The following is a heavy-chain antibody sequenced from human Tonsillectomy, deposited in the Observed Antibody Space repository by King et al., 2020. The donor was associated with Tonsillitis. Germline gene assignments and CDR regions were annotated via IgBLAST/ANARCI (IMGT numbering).Heavy chain of an antibody. CDR2: ISYDGTKK. Sequence: VQLVESGGGVVQPGRSLRLSCAASGFTFSNYAIHWVRQAPGKGLEWVAVISYDGTKKYYADSVKGRFTSSRDNSKNTLYLQMNSLRAEETAVYYCSRENDYGDLGAFDLWGQGTMVTVSS. V-gene: IGHV3-30-3*01. CDR3: SRENDYGDLGAFDL. CDR1: GFTFSNYA. J-gene: IGHJ3*01. D-gene: IGHD4-17*01.